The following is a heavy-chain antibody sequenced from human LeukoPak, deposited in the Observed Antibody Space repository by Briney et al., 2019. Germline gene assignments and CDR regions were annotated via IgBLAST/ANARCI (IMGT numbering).Heavy chain of an antibody. CDR3: AKDRDIVVVPAAPPRYYYMDV. D-gene: IGHD2-2*01. CDR2: ISYDGSNK. V-gene: IGHV3-30-3*01. J-gene: IGHJ6*03. CDR1: GFTFSSYA. Sequence: GRSLRLSCAASGFTFSSYAMHWVRQAPGKGLEWVAVISYDGSNKYYADSVKGRFTISRDNSKNTLYLQMNSLRAEDTAVYYCAKDRDIVVVPAAPPRYYYMDVWGKGTTVTVSS.